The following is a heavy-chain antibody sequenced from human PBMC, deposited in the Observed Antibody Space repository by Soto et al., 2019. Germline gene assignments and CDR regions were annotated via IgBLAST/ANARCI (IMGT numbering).Heavy chain of an antibody. J-gene: IGHJ6*03. CDR1: GFTFNTYA. CDR3: AKELPLYYYYMHV. V-gene: IGHV3-23*01. Sequence: EVQLLESGGGLVQPGGSLRLSCAASGFTFNTYAMSWVRQAPGKGLEWVSGISAGGGGTHYADSVKGRFTISRDNPQNTLYLQMNSLSADDTAVYFCAKELPLYYYYMHVWGKGTTVTVSS. D-gene: IGHD1-26*01. CDR2: ISAGGGGT.